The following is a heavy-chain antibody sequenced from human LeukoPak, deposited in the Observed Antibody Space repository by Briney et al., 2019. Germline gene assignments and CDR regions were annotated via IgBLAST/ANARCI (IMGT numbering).Heavy chain of an antibody. J-gene: IGHJ3*02. V-gene: IGHV1-2*02. D-gene: IGHD2-2*01. CDR1: GYTFTGYY. CDR3: ARSDQPIANDAFDI. CDR2: INPNSGDT. Sequence: GASVKVSCKASGYTFTGYYMHWVRQAPGQGLEWMGWINPNSGDTYSAPKFQGRVTMTRDTSITTAYMDLSRLRSDDTAVFYCARSDQPIANDAFDIWGQGTMVTVSS.